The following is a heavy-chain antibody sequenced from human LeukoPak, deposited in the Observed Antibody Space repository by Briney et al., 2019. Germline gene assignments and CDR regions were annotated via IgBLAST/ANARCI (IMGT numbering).Heavy chain of an antibody. CDR3: ARSSSFGSGYPGWFDP. Sequence: GGSLRLSCAASGFTFSDAWMNWVRLAPGKGLEWVSSISSSSSYIYYADSVKGRFTISRDNAKNSLYLQMNSLRAEDTAVYYCARSSSFGSGYPGWFDPWGQGTLATVSS. D-gene: IGHD3-22*01. J-gene: IGHJ5*02. CDR2: ISSSSSYI. V-gene: IGHV3-21*01. CDR1: GFTFSDAW.